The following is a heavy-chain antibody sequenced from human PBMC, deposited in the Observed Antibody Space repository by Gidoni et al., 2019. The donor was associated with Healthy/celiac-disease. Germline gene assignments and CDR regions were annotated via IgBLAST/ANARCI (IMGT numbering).Heavy chain of an antibody. CDR1: GGSISSSSSY. CDR2: IYYSGST. CDR3: ARQVNPLHYDSSGRGAFDI. J-gene: IGHJ3*02. D-gene: IGHD3-22*01. Sequence: QLQLQESGPGLVKPSETLSLTCTVSGGSISSSSSYWGWIRQPPGKGLEWIGSIYYSGSTYYNPSLKSRVTISVDTSKNQFSLKLSSVTAADTAVYYCARQVNPLHYDSSGRGAFDIWGQGTMVTVSS. V-gene: IGHV4-39*01.